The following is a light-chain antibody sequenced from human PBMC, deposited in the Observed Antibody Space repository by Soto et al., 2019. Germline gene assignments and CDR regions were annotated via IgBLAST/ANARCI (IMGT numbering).Light chain of an antibody. CDR3: QQYGSSPVT. V-gene: IGKV3-20*01. CDR1: QSVSSSY. CDR2: GAS. J-gene: IGKJ1*01. Sequence: EIVLTQSPGTLSLSPGERATLSCRASQSVSSSYLAWYQRKPGQAPRLVIYGASSRATGIPDRFSGSGSGTDFSLTISRLEPEDFAVYYCQQYGSSPVTFGQGPKVEIK.